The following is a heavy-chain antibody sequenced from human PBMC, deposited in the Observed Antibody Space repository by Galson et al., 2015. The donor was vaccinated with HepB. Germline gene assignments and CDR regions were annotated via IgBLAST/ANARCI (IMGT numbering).Heavy chain of an antibody. D-gene: IGHD5-18*01. V-gene: IGHV3-9*01. CDR1: GFIFDDYA. J-gene: IGHJ6*02. CDR3: VKDLFVSKYTPSFHSAPYGLDV. Sequence: SLRLSCAASGFIFDDYAMRWVRQAPGKGLEWVSRISWNSASTGYADSVKGRFTISRDNAKNSLYLQMNSLRTEDTALFYCVKDLFVSKYTPSFHSAPYGLDVWGQGTTVTVS. CDR2: ISWNSAST.